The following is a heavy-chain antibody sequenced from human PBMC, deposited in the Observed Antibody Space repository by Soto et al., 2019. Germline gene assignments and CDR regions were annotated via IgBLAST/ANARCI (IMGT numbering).Heavy chain of an antibody. CDR3: ATMAV. V-gene: IGHV3-23*01. CDR2: ISGSDNST. CDR1: GFTFSSYS. J-gene: IGHJ6*02. Sequence: GGSLILSCAASGFTFSSYSMNWVRQAPGKGLEWVSAISGSDNSTYYADSVKGRFTISRDSSKNTLYLQMNSLRADDTAVYYCATMAVWGPGNTVTVYS.